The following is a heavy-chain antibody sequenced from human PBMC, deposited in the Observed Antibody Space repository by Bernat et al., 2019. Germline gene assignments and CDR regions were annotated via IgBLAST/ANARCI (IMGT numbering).Heavy chain of an antibody. CDR2: INGHNGDT. CDR3: ARDRRGGGAGSAWWINWFDP. CDR1: DFTFLTNG. J-gene: IGHJ5*02. D-gene: IGHD2-15*01. V-gene: IGHV1-18*01. Sequence: LLVQSGAEVKKPGASVRVSCQASDFTFLTNGISWVRLAPGQGLEWMGWINGHNGDTKYAERFLGRVTMTTDRSTSTVYMELRSLTADDTAVYYCARDRRGGGAGSAWWINWFDPWGQGTLVTVSS.